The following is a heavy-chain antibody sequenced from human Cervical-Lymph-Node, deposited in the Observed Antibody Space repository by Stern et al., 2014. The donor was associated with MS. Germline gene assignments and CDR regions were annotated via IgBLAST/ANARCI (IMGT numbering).Heavy chain of an antibody. CDR1: GFTFSSYS. D-gene: IGHD1-26*01. CDR3: ARDLLNSEQDAFDI. V-gene: IGHV3-21*01. CDR2: ISSSSSYI. J-gene: IGHJ3*02. Sequence: DVQLVESGPGLVKPGGSLRLSCAVSGFTFSSYSMNWVRQAPGQGLELVSFISSSSSYIYYADSVMGRLTISRANAQTPLLFLMHSLKAEDTAVYYCARDLLNSEQDAFDIWGQGTMVTVSS.